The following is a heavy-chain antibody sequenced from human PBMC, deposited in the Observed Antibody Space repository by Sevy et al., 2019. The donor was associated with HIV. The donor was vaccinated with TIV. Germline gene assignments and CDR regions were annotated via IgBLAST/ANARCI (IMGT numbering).Heavy chain of an antibody. CDR3: TRVRGTISPYYYFGMDV. V-gene: IGHV3-49*03. Sequence: GGSLRLSCTASGFKFGDYAMSWLRQAPGKGLEWVGFIRNQTFGGTTEYAASVKDRFAISRDDSRSIAYLQMDSLTTEDTAIYFCTRVRGTISPYYYFGMDVWGQGTTVTVSS. D-gene: IGHD3-16*01. CDR1: GFKFGDYA. J-gene: IGHJ6*02. CDR2: IRNQTFGGTT.